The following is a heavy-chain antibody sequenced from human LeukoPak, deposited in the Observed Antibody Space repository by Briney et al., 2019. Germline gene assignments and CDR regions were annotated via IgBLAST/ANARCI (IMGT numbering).Heavy chain of an antibody. CDR3: ARDPLRSTWSTYYNALDV. V-gene: IGHV1-18*01. Sequence: ASMKVSCKACGYRFTSYAINWVRQAPGQGLEWMGWISAYNGNTDYAQKFQGRVTMTTDTSTSTAYMELRSLTSDDTAVYYCARDPLRSTWSTYYNALDVWGQGTTVTISS. CDR1: GYRFTSYA. J-gene: IGHJ6*02. D-gene: IGHD6-13*01. CDR2: ISAYNGNT.